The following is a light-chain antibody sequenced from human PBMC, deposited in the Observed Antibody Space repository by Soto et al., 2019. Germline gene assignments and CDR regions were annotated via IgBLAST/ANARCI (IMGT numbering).Light chain of an antibody. CDR2: GAS. V-gene: IGKV3-20*01. J-gene: IGKJ1*01. CDR3: HQYGSSPQT. Sequence: IVLTQSPGTLSLSPGERATLSCRASQSVSGSYLAWYQQKPGQAPRLLIYGASSRATGIPDRFSGSGSGTEFTLTVDRLEPEDFAVYYCHQYGSSPQTFGRGTKVDIK. CDR1: QSVSGSY.